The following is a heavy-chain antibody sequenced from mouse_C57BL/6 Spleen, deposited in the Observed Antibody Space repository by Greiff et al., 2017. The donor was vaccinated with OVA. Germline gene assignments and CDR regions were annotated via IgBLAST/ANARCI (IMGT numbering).Heavy chain of an antibody. V-gene: IGHV14-2*01. J-gene: IGHJ2*01. D-gene: IGHD2-5*01. CDR3: ARYPPYYSNYADY. Sequence: EVQLQQSGAELVKPGASVKLSCTASGFNIKDYYMHWVKQRTEQGLEWIGRIDPEDGETKHAPKFQGKATITADTSSNTAYLQLSSLTSEDTAVYYCARYPPYYSNYADYWGQGTTLTVSS. CDR1: GFNIKDYY. CDR2: IDPEDGET.